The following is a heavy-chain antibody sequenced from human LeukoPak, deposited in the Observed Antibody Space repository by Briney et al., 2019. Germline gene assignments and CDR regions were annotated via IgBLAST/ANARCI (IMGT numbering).Heavy chain of an antibody. J-gene: IGHJ6*02. CDR2: INSNGGGT. Sequence: GGSLRLSCAASGFTFSSYWMHWVRHAPGKGLVWVSRINSNGGGTTYADSVKGRFTISRDNAKNTLYLQMNSLRAEDTAVYYCAKLNYYYGMDVWGQGTTVTVSS. D-gene: IGHD5-24*01. CDR3: AKLNYYYGMDV. CDR1: GFTFSSYW. V-gene: IGHV3-74*01.